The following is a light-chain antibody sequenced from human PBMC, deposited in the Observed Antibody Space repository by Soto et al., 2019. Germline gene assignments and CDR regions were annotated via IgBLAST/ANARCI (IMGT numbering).Light chain of an antibody. CDR1: QSINYG. J-gene: IGKJ2*01. CDR2: AVF. V-gene: IGKV1-5*01. CDR3: QQYHSFSFT. Sequence: DIQMTQSPSSLSASVGDRVTITCRASQSINYGLAWYQQKPGRAPKLLIYAVFNLQSGVPSRFSGSGSGTEFTLTISSLQPDDSATYYCQQYHSFSFTFGQGTKLEIK.